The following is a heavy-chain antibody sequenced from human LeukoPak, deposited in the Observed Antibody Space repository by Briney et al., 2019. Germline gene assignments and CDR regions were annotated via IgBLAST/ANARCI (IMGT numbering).Heavy chain of an antibody. CDR3: AKDKDCSSTSCYYLDY. J-gene: IGHJ4*02. D-gene: IGHD2-2*01. V-gene: IGHV3-53*05. CDR2: IYSGGST. CDR1: GFTDSSDY. Sequence: GGSLRLSCAASGFTDSSDYMSWVRQAPGKGLEWVSVIYSGGSTYYADSVKGRFTISRDNSKNTLYLQMNSLRAEDTAVYYCAKDKDCSSTSCYYLDYWGQGTLVTVSS.